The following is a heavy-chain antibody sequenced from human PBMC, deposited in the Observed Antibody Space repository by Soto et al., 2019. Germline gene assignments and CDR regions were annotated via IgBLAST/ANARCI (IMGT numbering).Heavy chain of an antibody. CDR2: ISYDGSNK. V-gene: IGHV3-30-3*01. Sequence: QVQLVESGGGVVQPGRSLRLSCAASGFTFSSYAMHWVRQAPGKGLEWVAVISYDGSNKYYADSVKGRFTIPRNNSKNALSLQMNSLRAEDTAVYYCARVESIAVAGPLAYWGQGTLVTVSS. CDR3: ARVESIAVAGPLAY. J-gene: IGHJ4*02. CDR1: GFTFSSYA. D-gene: IGHD6-19*01.